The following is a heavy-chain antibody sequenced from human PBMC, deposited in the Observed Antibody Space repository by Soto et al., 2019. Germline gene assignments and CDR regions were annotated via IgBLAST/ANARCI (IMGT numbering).Heavy chain of an antibody. V-gene: IGHV3-9*01. CDR3: ARESEPVRPVGLLGACFDI. CDR2: ITWNSGSK. Sequence: EAQLVESGGGLVQPGRSLRLSCVASGFSFDHYAMHWVRQAPGKGLEWVAGITWNSGSKDYGNSVKGRFSISRDIAPKSLHLQMNSLGPEDTAFYSCARESEPVRPVGLLGACFDIWGQGTLVTVSS. D-gene: IGHD2-2*01. CDR1: GFSFDHYA. J-gene: IGHJ3*02.